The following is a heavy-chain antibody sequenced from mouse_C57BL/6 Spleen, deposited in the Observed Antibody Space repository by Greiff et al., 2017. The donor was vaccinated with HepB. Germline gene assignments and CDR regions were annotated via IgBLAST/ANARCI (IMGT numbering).Heavy chain of an antibody. D-gene: IGHD1-1*01. Sequence: VQLQQSGPELVKPGASVKISCKASGYSFTDYNMNWVKQSNGKSLEWIGVINPNYGTTSYNQKFKGKATLTVDQSSSTAYMQLNSLTSEDSAVYDCARGGGYGSSYGFAYWGQGTLVTVSA. CDR3: ARGGGYGSSYGFAY. J-gene: IGHJ3*01. V-gene: IGHV1-39*01. CDR2: INPNYGTT. CDR1: GYSFTDYN.